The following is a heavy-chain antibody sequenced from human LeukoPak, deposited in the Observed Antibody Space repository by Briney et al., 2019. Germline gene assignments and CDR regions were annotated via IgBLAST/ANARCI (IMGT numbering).Heavy chain of an antibody. V-gene: IGHV3-13*01. D-gene: IGHD1/OR15-1a*01. CDR3: ARGTKYNWFDP. CDR1: GFTFSSYD. J-gene: IGHJ5*02. CDR2: IGTAGDT. Sequence: PGGSLRLSCAASGFTFSSYDMHWVRHATGKGLEWVSAIGTAGDTYYPGSVKGRFTISRENAKNSLYLQMNSLRAGDTAVYYCARGTKYNWFDPWGQGTLVTVSS.